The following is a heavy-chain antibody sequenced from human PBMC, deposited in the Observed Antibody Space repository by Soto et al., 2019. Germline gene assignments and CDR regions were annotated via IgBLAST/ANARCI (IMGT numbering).Heavy chain of an antibody. J-gene: IGHJ4*02. Sequence: PSETLSLTCTVSGGSISSYYWSWIRQPPGKGLEWLGYIYYSGSTNCNPSLKSRVTILVDTSKNQFSLKLSSVTAADTAVYYCARGRGYDLFDYWCQGTLVTVSS. CDR1: GGSISSYY. CDR2: IYYSGST. CDR3: ARGRGYDLFDY. V-gene: IGHV4-59*01. D-gene: IGHD5-12*01.